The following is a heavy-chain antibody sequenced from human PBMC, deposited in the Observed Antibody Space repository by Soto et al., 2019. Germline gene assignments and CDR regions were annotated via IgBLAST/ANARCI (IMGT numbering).Heavy chain of an antibody. Sequence: SETLSITGTVSGVSLSSVGYYWIWIRQQPGKGLELIGYIYYSGSTNYNPSLKSRVTISVDTSKNQFSLKLSSVTAADTAVYYCASLKAAAGGYWGQGTLVTVSS. CDR1: GVSLSSVGYY. V-gene: IGHV4-61*08. CDR2: IYYSGST. J-gene: IGHJ4*02. CDR3: ASLKAAAGGY. D-gene: IGHD6-13*01.